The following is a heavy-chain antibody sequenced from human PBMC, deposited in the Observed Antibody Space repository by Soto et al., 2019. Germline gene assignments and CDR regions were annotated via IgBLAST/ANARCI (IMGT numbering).Heavy chain of an antibody. CDR2: IIPIFGTA. CDR1: GGTFLSYA. J-gene: IGHJ3*02. D-gene: IGHD3-10*01. CDR3: ARVQEYYGSGKDAFDI. V-gene: IGHV1-69*06. Sequence: SGEVSFRASGGTFLSYAISWVRQGPGQGLEWMGGIIPIFGTANYAQKFQGRVTITADKSTSTAYMELSSLRSEDTAVYYCARVQEYYGSGKDAFDIWGQGTMVTVSS.